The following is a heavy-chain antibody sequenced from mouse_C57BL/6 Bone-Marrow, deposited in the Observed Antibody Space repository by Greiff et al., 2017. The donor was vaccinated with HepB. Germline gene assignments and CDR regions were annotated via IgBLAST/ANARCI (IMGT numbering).Heavy chain of an antibody. Sequence: EVMLVESGEGLVKPGGSLKLSCAASGFTFSSYAMSWVRQTPEKRLEWVAYISSGGDYIYYADTVKGRFTISRDNARNTLYLQMSSLKSEDTAMYYCTRGQLGPAWFAYWGQGTLVTVSA. J-gene: IGHJ3*01. D-gene: IGHD3-2*01. CDR2: ISSGGDYI. V-gene: IGHV5-9-1*02. CDR3: TRGQLGPAWFAY. CDR1: GFTFSSYA.